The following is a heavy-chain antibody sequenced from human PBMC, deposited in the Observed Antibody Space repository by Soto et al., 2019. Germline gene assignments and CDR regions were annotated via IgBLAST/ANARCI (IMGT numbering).Heavy chain of an antibody. CDR3: ARGKAIAAAGTPCDY. D-gene: IGHD6-13*01. Sequence: SETLSLTCAVYGGSFSGYYWSWIRQPPGKGLEWIGEINHSGSTNYNPSLKSRVTISVDTSKNQFSLKLSSVTAADTAVYYCARGKAIAAAGTPCDYWGQGTLVTVSS. V-gene: IGHV4-34*01. J-gene: IGHJ4*02. CDR2: INHSGST. CDR1: GGSFSGYY.